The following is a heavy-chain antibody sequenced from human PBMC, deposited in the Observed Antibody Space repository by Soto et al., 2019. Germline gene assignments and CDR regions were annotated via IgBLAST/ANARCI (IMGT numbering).Heavy chain of an antibody. CDR3: AQIARTPAAGPIEF. CDR2: IYDSGNF. D-gene: IGHD6-13*01. Sequence: QVQLQESGPGLVKPSDTLSLTCAVSGYSISSNKWWGWIRQPPGKGLEWIGHIYDSGNFYVSPSLWXXIXMSVDTSKNQFSLKVNSVTAVDTAIYYCAQIARTPAAGPIEFWGQGTLVTVSS. CDR1: GYSISSNKW. V-gene: IGHV4-28*05. J-gene: IGHJ4*02.